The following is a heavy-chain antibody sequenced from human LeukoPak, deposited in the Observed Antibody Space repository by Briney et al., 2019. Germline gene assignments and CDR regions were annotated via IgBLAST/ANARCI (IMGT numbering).Heavy chain of an antibody. Sequence: SGTLSLTCAVSGGSISSGGYSWSWIRQPPGKGLEWIGYTYHSGSTYYNPSLKSRVTISVDRSKNQFSLKLSSVTAADTAVYYCARARITMVRGVAADWFDPWGQGTLVTVSS. J-gene: IGHJ5*02. D-gene: IGHD3-10*01. V-gene: IGHV4-30-2*01. CDR2: TYHSGST. CDR3: ARARITMVRGVAADWFDP. CDR1: GGSISSGGYS.